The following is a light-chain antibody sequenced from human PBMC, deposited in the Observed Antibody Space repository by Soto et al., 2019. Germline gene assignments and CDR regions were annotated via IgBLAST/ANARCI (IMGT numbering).Light chain of an antibody. V-gene: IGKV3-11*01. CDR2: AAS. CDR1: QSVSSY. Sequence: EIVLTQSPATLSLSPGERATLSCRASQSVSSYLAWYQQKPGQATRLLIYAASNRATGIPARFSGSGSGTDFTLTISSLEPEDFAVYYCQQRSNWPPFTFGPGTRVDIK. CDR3: QQRSNWPPFT. J-gene: IGKJ3*01.